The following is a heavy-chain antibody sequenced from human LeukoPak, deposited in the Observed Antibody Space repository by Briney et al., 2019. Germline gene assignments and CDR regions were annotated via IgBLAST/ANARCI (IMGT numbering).Heavy chain of an antibody. D-gene: IGHD6-6*01. Sequence: SETLSLTCTVSGGSISSSRYYWGWIRQPPGKGLEWIGTIYYSGSTYYNPSLKSRATISVDTSKNQFSLKLSSVTAADTAVYYCARRAEYSRAHYYFDYWGQGTLVTVSS. CDR1: GGSISSSRYY. CDR3: ARRAEYSRAHYYFDY. CDR2: IYYSGST. V-gene: IGHV4-39*01. J-gene: IGHJ4*02.